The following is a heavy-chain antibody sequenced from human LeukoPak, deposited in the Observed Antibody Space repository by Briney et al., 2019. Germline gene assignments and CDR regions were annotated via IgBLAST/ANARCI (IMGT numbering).Heavy chain of an antibody. CDR3: ARDLNVAPNWFDP. CDR1: GGSISSYY. Sequence: PSETLSLTCTVSGGSISSYYWSRIRQPAGKGLEWIGRIYTSGSTNYNPSLKSRVTMSVDTSKNQFSLKLSSVTAADTAVCYCARDLNVAPNWFDPWGQGTLVTVSS. J-gene: IGHJ5*02. V-gene: IGHV4-4*07. D-gene: IGHD2-15*01. CDR2: IYTSGST.